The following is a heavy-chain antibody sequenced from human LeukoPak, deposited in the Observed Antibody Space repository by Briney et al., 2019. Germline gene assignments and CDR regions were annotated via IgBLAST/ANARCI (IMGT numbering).Heavy chain of an antibody. CDR3: ASSYGSEPATFDI. D-gene: IGHD3-10*01. J-gene: IGHJ3*02. CDR2: TYYRSKWYN. Sequence: SQTLSLTCAISGDSVSSNSAAWNWIRQSPSRGLEWLGRTYYRSKWYNDYAVSVKSRVTISPDTSKNQFSLQLNSVTPEDTAVYYCASSYGSEPATFDIWGQGTMVTVSS. CDR1: GDSVSSNSAA. V-gene: IGHV6-1*01.